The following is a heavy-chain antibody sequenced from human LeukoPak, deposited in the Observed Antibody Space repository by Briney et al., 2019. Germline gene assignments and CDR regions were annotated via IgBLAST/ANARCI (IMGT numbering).Heavy chain of an antibody. CDR2: ISFSSSTI. J-gene: IGHJ4*02. V-gene: IGHV3-48*01. CDR1: GLTFSTNS. CDR3: AREAPRGTSSNPYYFDS. Sequence: GGSLRLSCAAAGLTFSTNSMNWVRQAPGKGLEWVSYISFSSSTIYYADSVKGRFTISRDNAKNLLYLQMNSQRAEDTAVYYCAREAPRGTSSNPYYFDSWGQGTLVTVSS. D-gene: IGHD6-6*01.